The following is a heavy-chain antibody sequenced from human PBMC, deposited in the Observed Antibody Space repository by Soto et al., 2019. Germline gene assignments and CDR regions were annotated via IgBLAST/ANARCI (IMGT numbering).Heavy chain of an antibody. D-gene: IGHD3-9*01. CDR3: ATAAAKPVLRYFDWFTSPAFDI. J-gene: IGHJ3*02. V-gene: IGHV1-24*01. CDR2: FDPEDGET. Sequence: GASLKVSCKVSGYTLTELSMHWVRQAPGKGLEWMGGFDPEDGETIYAQKFQGRVTMTEDTSTDTAYMELSSLRSEDTAVYYCATAAAKPVLRYFDWFTSPAFDIWGQGTMVTVSS. CDR1: GYTLTELS.